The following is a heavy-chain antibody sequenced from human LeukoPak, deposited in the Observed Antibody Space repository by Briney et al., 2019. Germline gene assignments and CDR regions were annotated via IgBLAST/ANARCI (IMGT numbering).Heavy chain of an antibody. CDR2: INAGNGNT. Sequence: ASVKVSCKASGYTFTSYAMHWVRQAPGQGLEWMGWINAGNGNTKYSQKFQGRVTIARDTSASTAYMELSSLRSEDTAVYYCARDLEVRGTMDVWGKGTTVTVSS. CDR3: ARDLEVRGTMDV. V-gene: IGHV1-3*01. CDR1: GYTFTSYA. J-gene: IGHJ6*04. D-gene: IGHD3-10*01.